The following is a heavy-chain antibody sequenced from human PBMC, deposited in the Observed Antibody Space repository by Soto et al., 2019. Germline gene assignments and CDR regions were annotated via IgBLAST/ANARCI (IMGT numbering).Heavy chain of an antibody. Sequence: GGSLRLSCAASGFTFSSYAMSWVRQAPGKGLEWVSGISGSGGSTYYADSVKGRFTISRDNSKNTLYLQMNSLRAEDTAIHYWAKDSRLYDSSNWFDSWGQGTLVTVSS. V-gene: IGHV3-23*01. CDR2: ISGSGGST. CDR3: AKDSRLYDSSNWFDS. D-gene: IGHD3-22*01. CDR1: GFTFSSYA. J-gene: IGHJ5*01.